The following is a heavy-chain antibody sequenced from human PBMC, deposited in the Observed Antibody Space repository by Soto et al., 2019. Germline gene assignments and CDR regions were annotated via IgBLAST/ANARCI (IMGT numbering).Heavy chain of an antibody. CDR3: AKRMAWNRGYGYGYES. J-gene: IGHJ5*02. CDR2: ISGSGGTT. D-gene: IGHD5-18*01. V-gene: IGHV3-23*01. CDR1: GFTFSSYA. Sequence: EVQLLESGGGLVQPGGSLRLSCAASGFTFSSYAMSWVRQAPGKGLEWVSAISGSGGTTYYADSVKGRFTISRDNSKNTLYLEMNSLRVEDTAVYYCAKRMAWNRGYGYGYESWGQGTLVTVSS.